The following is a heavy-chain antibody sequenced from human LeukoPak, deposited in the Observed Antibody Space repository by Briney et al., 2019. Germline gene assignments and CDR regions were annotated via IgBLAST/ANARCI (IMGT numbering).Heavy chain of an antibody. CDR1: GLTFSDYA. CDR3: VKDGGRDTAAAYY. V-gene: IGHV3-9*01. Sequence: GGSLRLSCAVSGLTFSDYAMSWIRQAPGKGLEWVSGILRNSGSIGYADSVKGRFTISRDDAKNSLYLQMNSLRAEDTALYYCVKDGGRDTAAAYYWGQGTLVSVSS. CDR2: ILRNSGSI. J-gene: IGHJ4*02. D-gene: IGHD6-13*01.